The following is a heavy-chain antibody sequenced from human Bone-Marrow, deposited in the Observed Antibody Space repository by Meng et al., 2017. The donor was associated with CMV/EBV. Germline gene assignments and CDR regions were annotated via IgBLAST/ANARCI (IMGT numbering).Heavy chain of an antibody. V-gene: IGHV1-8*01. Sequence: ASVKVSCKASGYTFTSYDINWVRQATGQGLEWMGWMNPNSGNTGYAQKFQGRVTMTRNTSISTAYMELSSLRSEDTAVYYCAREGPREGDCTSISCYSDVYGMDGWGQGTTVTVSS. CDR3: AREGPREGDCTSISCYSDVYGMDG. J-gene: IGHJ6*02. CDR2: MNPNSGNT. CDR1: GYTFTSYD. D-gene: IGHD2-2*02.